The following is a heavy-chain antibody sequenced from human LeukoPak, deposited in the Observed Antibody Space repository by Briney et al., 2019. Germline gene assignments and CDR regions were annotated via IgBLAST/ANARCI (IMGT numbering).Heavy chain of an antibody. CDR2: IYTSGST. V-gene: IGHV4-4*07. D-gene: IGHD5-12*01. Sequence: SETLSLTCTVSGGSISSYYWSWIRQPAGKGLEWIGRIYTSGSTNYNPSLKSRAAISVDTSKNQFSLKLSSVTAADTAVYYCAHSGYSPSFDYWGQGTLVTVSS. J-gene: IGHJ4*02. CDR3: AHSGYSPSFDY. CDR1: GGSISSYY.